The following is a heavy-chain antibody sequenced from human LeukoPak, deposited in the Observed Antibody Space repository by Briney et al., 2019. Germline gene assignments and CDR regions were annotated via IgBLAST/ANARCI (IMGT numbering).Heavy chain of an antibody. Sequence: GGSLRLSCATSGFTFSAYTMSWIRQAPGKGLEWLSYITNSDNTIYNADSVKGRFTISRDNAENSLYLQMNSLRAEDTAVYYCAREHYFYYMDGWGKGTTVTVSS. CDR3: AREHYFYYMDG. CDR2: ITNSDNTI. CDR1: GFTFSAYT. V-gene: IGHV3-11*04. J-gene: IGHJ6*03.